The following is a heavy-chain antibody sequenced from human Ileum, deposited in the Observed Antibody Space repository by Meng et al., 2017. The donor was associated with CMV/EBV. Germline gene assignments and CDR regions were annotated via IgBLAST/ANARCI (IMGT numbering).Heavy chain of an antibody. V-gene: IGHV4-4*02. D-gene: IGHD6-19*01. Sequence: VQLQESGPRLVMPSGTLSLTCAVSGLSVSNDYWWTWVRQAPGKGLEWIGEVSQDGRTNSNPSLKSRLSMSVDKSKNQFSLNLRSVTAADTASYFCASSSGWWRIDYWGHGTLVTVSS. CDR3: ASSSGWWRIDY. CDR2: VSQDGRT. CDR1: GLSVSNDYW. J-gene: IGHJ4*01.